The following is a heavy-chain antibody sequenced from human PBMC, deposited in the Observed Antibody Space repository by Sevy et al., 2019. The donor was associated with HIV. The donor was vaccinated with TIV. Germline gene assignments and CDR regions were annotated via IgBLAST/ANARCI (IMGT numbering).Heavy chain of an antibody. Sequence: GGSLRLSCAVSGFTFRNFWMSWVRQAPGKGLEWVANIRQDGSEKYYVDFGRGRFTISRDNAKNSLFLQLNSLRADDTAIYYCAKSYFGSGTSYGMDLWGRGTTVTVSS. CDR3: AKSYFGSGTSYGMDL. D-gene: IGHD3-10*01. J-gene: IGHJ6*02. CDR1: GFTFRNFW. CDR2: IRQDGSEK. V-gene: IGHV3-7*01.